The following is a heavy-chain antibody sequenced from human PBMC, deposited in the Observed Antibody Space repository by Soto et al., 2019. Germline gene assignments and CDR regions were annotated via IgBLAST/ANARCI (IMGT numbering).Heavy chain of an antibody. V-gene: IGHV4-4*07. J-gene: IGHJ5*02. D-gene: IGHD1-1*01. CDR2: IYATGTT. Sequence: QVQLQESGPGLVKPSETLSLTCTVSGASISGFYWSWIRKSAGTGLEWIGRIYATGTTDYNPSLKYRVMISVDTSNKQVSLKLRSVPAADTAVYYCVRDGTKTLRDSFDPWGQGISVTVSS. CDR1: GASISGFY. CDR3: VRDGTKTLRDSFDP.